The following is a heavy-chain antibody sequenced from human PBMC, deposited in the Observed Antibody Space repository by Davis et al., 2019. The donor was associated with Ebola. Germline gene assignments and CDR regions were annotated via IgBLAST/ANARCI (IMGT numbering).Heavy chain of an antibody. Sequence: PAGSLSLSCPSCLVLFITCELTGVRQAPGGGQEWIAYVAPNSTDIAYADSVRGRFTISRDNAKNSLFLQMNRLRAEDTALYYCARERTSCGGDCLDYCGQGTLVTVSS. CDR2: VAPNSTDI. CDR1: LVLFITCE. J-gene: IGHJ4*02. V-gene: IGHV3-48*03. D-gene: IGHD2-21*01. CDR3: ARERTSCGGDCLDY.